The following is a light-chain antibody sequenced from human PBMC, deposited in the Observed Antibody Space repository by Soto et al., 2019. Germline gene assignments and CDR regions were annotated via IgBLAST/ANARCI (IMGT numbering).Light chain of an antibody. V-gene: IGKV1-5*03. CDR3: QQYNGYPLT. CDR2: TAS. CDR1: QSIVSW. J-gene: IGKJ4*01. Sequence: DIQLTQSPSTLSASVGDRVTITCRASQSIVSWLAWYQQIPGKAPKLLIYTASNLETGVPSRFSGSQSGRQFTLTISSLQPDDSATYYCQQYNGYPLTFGGGTKVEI.